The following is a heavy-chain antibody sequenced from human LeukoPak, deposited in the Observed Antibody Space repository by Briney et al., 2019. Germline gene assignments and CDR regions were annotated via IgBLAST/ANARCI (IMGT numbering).Heavy chain of an antibody. D-gene: IGHD2-2*01. CDR3: GKDDGSTSLSIDY. V-gene: IGHV3-30*02. Sequence: GESLRLSCAASGFIFSTYGMHWVRQAPGKGLEWVAFIRHDGSKNYYGDSVKGRFTISRDNSKNTLYVQMNSLRPEDTAVYYCGKDDGSTSLSIDYWGQGTLVTVSS. J-gene: IGHJ4*02. CDR2: IRHDGSKN. CDR1: GFIFSTYG.